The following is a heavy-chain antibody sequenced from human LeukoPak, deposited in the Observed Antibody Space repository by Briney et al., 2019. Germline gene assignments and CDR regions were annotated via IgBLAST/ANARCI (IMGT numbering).Heavy chain of an antibody. CDR3: AKDVYSGSYWGLGAFDI. CDR2: ISDTSTYI. D-gene: IGHD1-26*01. J-gene: IGHJ3*02. CDR1: GFIFSSHS. V-gene: IGHV3-21*04. Sequence: GGSLRLSCAASGFIFSSHSMNWVRQAPGKGLEWVSSISDTSTYIYYTDSVRGRFTISRDNAQDALYLQMNSLRAEDTAVYYCAKDVYSGSYWGLGAFDIWGQGTMVTVSS.